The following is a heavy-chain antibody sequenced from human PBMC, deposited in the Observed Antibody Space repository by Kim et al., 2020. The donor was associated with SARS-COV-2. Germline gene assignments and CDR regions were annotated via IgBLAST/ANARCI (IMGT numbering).Heavy chain of an antibody. Sequence: SVKVSCTASGGNFDSHAFTWVRQAPGQGLEWMGRIIPLFGTTTYALKFRDRITLTADESTSTAYMELSSLTSDDTATYYCARSTPWVCWFDPWGQGTPV. J-gene: IGHJ5*02. D-gene: IGHD6-13*01. V-gene: IGHV1-69*13. CDR2: IIPLFGTT. CDR1: GGNFDSHA. CDR3: ARSTPWVCWFDP.